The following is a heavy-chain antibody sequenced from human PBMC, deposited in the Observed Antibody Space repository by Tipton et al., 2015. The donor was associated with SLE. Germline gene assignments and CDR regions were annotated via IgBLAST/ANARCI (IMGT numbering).Heavy chain of an antibody. CDR2: ISSNGGST. CDR1: GFTFSSYA. J-gene: IGHJ4*02. CDR3: TIEYSSSDAFDF. V-gene: IGHV3-64*01. D-gene: IGHD6-6*01. Sequence: SLRLSCAASGFTFSSYAMHWVRQAPGKGLEYVSAISSNGGSTYYANSVKGRFTISRDNAKNSLYLQMNSLRAEDTALYYCTIEYSSSDAFDFWGQGTLVTVSS.